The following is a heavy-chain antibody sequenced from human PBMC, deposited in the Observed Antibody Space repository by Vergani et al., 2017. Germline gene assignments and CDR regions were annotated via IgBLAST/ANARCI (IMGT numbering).Heavy chain of an antibody. D-gene: IGHD6-19*01. CDR1: GFTFSSYG. CDR2: IKQDGSEK. Sequence: VQLVESGGGVVQPGRSLRLSCAASGFTFSSYGMHWVRQAPGKGLEWVANIKQDGSEKYYVDSVKGRFTISRDNAKNSLYLQMNSLRAEDTAVYYCAREILRGIAVARRSYYGMDVWGQGTTVTVSS. CDR3: AREILRGIAVARRSYYGMDV. V-gene: IGHV3-7*01. J-gene: IGHJ6*02.